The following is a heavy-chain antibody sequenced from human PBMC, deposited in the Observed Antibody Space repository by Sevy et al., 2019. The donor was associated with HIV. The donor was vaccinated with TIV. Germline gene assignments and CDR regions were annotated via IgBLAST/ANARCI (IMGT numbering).Heavy chain of an antibody. CDR3: AKDFTGYNGMDV. D-gene: IGHD1-1*01. Sequence: GGSLRLSCGVSGITFTTSGMHWVRQAPGKGLEWVAVISYDGRNKFYGDSVKGRFTISRDNSKNMLYLQVNSLTTEDTAVYYCAKDFTGYNGMDVWGQGTMVIVSS. J-gene: IGHJ6*02. CDR1: GITFTTSG. V-gene: IGHV3-30*18. CDR2: ISYDGRNK.